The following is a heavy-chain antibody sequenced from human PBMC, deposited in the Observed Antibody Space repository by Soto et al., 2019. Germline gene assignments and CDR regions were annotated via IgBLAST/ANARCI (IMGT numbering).Heavy chain of an antibody. CDR3: ARDRGCSSTSCSKAYNWFDP. CDR2: ISWNSGSI. CDR1: EERSSHYA. V-gene: IGHV3-9*01. Sequence: MTVACGAGEERSSHYAMHCVRQAPGKGLEWVSGISWNSGSIGYVDSVKGRFTISRDNAKNSLYLQMNSLRAEDTAVYYCARDRGCSSTSCSKAYNWFDPWGQGTLVTVSS. J-gene: IGHJ5*02. D-gene: IGHD2-2*01.